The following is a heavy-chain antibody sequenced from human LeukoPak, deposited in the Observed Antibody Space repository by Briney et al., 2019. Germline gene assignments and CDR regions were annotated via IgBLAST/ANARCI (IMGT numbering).Heavy chain of an antibody. V-gene: IGHV1-2*04. CDR2: INPNSGGT. D-gene: IGHD3-9*01. CDR1: GYTFTGYY. J-gene: IGHJ4*02. Sequence: VASVKVSCKASGYTFTGYYMHWVRQAPGQGLEWMGWINPNSGGTNYAQKFQGWVTMTRDTSISTAYMELSRLRSDDTAVYYCARGYFDWLLLGPDSYYFDYWGQGTLVTVSS. CDR3: ARGYFDWLLLGPDSYYFDY.